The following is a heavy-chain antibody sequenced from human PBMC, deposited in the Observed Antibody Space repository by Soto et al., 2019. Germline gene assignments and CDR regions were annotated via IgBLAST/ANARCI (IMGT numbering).Heavy chain of an antibody. V-gene: IGHV3-15*07. CDR1: GFTFSDAW. CDR2: VKSERDGGTR. Sequence: EVQVVESGGGLVKPGGSLRLSCAASGFTFSDAWMNWVRQAPGKGLEWVGRVKSERDGGTRDYAAAVKGRFIISRDDSENILNLQISSLNIEDTGIYYCTVDGIGVYFTPFDYWGQGSLVTVSS. D-gene: IGHD1-20*01. CDR3: TVDGIGVYFTPFDY. J-gene: IGHJ4*02.